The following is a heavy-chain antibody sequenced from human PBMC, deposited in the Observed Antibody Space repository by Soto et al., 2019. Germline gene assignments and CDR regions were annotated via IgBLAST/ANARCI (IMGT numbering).Heavy chain of an antibody. CDR3: AHRLPGPSGYDV. D-gene: IGHD6-13*01. J-gene: IGHJ6*02. V-gene: IGHV2-5*01. CDR1: GFSLTSGVVG. Sequence: QITLKESGPTLVKPTQTLTLTCTFSGFSLTSGVVGVGWIRQPPGEALEWFALIYWNDEQYYNPSLRNRLTITRDTSKNQVVLTMTNMDPVDTATYYCAHRLPGPSGYDVWGQGTTVTVSS. CDR2: IYWNDEQ.